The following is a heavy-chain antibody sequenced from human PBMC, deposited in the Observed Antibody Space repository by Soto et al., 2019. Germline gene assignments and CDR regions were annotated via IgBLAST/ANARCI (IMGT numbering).Heavy chain of an antibody. CDR1: GFTFSSYG. J-gene: IGHJ5*02. V-gene: IGHV3-33*01. Sequence: QVQLVESGGGVVQPGRSLRLSCAASGFTFSSYGMHWVRQAPGKGLEWVAVIWYDGSNKYYADSVKGRFTISRDNSKNTLYRQMNSLRAEDTAVYYCARGFHIAVAATGHWFDPWGQGTLVTVSS. CDR2: IWYDGSNK. CDR3: ARGFHIAVAATGHWFDP. D-gene: IGHD6-19*01.